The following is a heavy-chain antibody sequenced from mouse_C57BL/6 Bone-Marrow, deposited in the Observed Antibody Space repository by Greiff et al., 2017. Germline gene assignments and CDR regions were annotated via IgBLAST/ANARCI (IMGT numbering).Heavy chain of an antibody. V-gene: IGHV5-6*01. CDR2: ISSGGSYT. Sequence: EVKLMESGGDLVKPGGSLKLSCAASGFTFSSYGMSWVRQTPDKRLEWVATISSGGSYTSYPDSVKGRFTISRDNAKNTLYLQMSSLKSEDTAMYYCARQALRSGDYWGKGTSVTVSS. J-gene: IGHJ4*01. CDR3: ARQALRSGDY. CDR1: GFTFSSYG.